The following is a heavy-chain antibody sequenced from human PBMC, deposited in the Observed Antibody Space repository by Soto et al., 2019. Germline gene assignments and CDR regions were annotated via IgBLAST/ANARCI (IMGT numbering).Heavy chain of an antibody. CDR1: GGSINNYY. D-gene: IGHD4-17*01. CDR3: ARHAAVTSSPLDC. V-gene: IGHV4-59*08. CDR2: IYYNGRT. J-gene: IGHJ4*02. Sequence: SETLSLTCTVAGGSINNYYGSWIRQPPGRGLEWIAYIYYNGRTNYNPSLKSRVTISVDTSKSQFSLKLSSVTAADTAVYYCARHAAVTSSPLDCWGQGTLVTVSS.